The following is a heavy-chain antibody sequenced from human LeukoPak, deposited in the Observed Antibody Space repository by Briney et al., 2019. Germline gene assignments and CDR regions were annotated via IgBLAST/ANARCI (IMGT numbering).Heavy chain of an antibody. CDR2: IYPDDSDT. CDR1: GYSFKSYW. J-gene: IGHJ3*01. D-gene: IGHD3-22*01. Sequence: GESLKISCKGSGYSFKSYWIGWVRQMPGKGLEWMGIIYPDDSDTRYSPSFQGQVTISADKSVRTAYLQWSSLKASDTAMYYCARPNITSYYDSRGYDAFDVWGQGTMVTVSS. V-gene: IGHV5-51*01. CDR3: ARPNITSYYDSRGYDAFDV.